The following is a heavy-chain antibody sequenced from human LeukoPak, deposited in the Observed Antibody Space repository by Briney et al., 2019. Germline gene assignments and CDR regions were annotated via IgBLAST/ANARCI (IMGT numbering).Heavy chain of an antibody. CDR2: IWYDGSKK. V-gene: IGHV3-33*01. CDR1: GFTFGGFG. D-gene: IGHD3-10*01. J-gene: IGHJ4*02. Sequence: PGGSLRLSCAASGFTFGGFGMHWVRQAPGKGLEWVAVIWYDGSKKYYEDSVKGRFTISRDNSKNTLYLQMNSLRVEDTAIYYCVRGSFGVDYWSQGTLVAVSS. CDR3: VRGSFGVDY.